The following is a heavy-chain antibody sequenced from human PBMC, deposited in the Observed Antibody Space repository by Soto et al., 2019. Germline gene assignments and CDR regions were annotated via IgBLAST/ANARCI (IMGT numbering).Heavy chain of an antibody. V-gene: IGHV1-69*13. J-gene: IGHJ6*02. CDR2: IIPIFGTA. D-gene: IGHD5-18*01. CDR1: GGTFSSYA. Sequence: SVKVSCKASGGTFSSYAISWVRQAPGQGLEWMGGIIPIFGTANYAQKFQGRVTITADESTSTAYMELSSLRSEDTAVYYCAIGRGYSYVDLYGMDVWGQGTTVTVSS. CDR3: AIGRGYSYVDLYGMDV.